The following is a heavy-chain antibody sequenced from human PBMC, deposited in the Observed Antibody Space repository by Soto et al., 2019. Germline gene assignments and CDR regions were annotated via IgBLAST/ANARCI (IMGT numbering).Heavy chain of an antibody. CDR2: ISYDGSNT. Sequence: QVQLVESGGGVVQPGRSLRLSCAASGFTFSSYGMHWVRQAPGKGLEWVAIISYDGSNTYYADSVKGRFTISRDNSKNTLYLQMNCLRAEDTSVYYCAKEGGLSGSYYISSSYYFAYWGQGTLVTVSS. J-gene: IGHJ4*02. CDR1: GFTFSSYG. V-gene: IGHV3-30*18. D-gene: IGHD1-26*01. CDR3: AKEGGLSGSYYISSSYYFAY.